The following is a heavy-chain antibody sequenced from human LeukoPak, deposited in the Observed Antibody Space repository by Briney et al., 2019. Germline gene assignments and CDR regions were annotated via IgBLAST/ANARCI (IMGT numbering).Heavy chain of an antibody. D-gene: IGHD5-12*01. CDR2: IYYSGST. Sequence: PSETLSLTCTVSGGSISSYYWSWIRQPPGKGLEWIGYIYYSGSTNYNPSLRSRVTISVDTSKNQFSLKLSPVTAADTAVYYCARVYSGYDSYFDYWGQGTLVTVSS. CDR3: ARVYSGYDSYFDY. CDR1: GGSISSYY. J-gene: IGHJ4*02. V-gene: IGHV4-59*01.